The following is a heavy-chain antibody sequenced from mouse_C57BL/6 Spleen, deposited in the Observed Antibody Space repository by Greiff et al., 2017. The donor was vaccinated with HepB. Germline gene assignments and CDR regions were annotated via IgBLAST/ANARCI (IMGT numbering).Heavy chain of an antibody. CDR2: IDPSDSYT. CDR1: GYTFTSYW. Sequence: VQLQQPGAELVMPGASVKLSCKASGYTFTSYWMHWVKQRPGQGLEWIGEIDPSDSYTNYNQKFKGKSTLTVDKSSSTAYMQLSSLTSEDSAVYYCARGSTMVTTGDYWGQGTTLTVSS. D-gene: IGHD2-2*01. J-gene: IGHJ2*01. V-gene: IGHV1-69*01. CDR3: ARGSTMVTTGDY.